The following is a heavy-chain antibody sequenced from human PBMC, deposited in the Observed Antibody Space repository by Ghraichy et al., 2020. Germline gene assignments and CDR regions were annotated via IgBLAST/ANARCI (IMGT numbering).Heavy chain of an antibody. CDR1: ASTFDSYT. CDR3: AKDRFVGANAGPFDF. Sequence: GESLNISCAASASTFDSYTMSWLRQAPGKGLEWVSSISGIGDRTYYPDSVKGRFTISRDNSKNTVNLQMNSLIAEETSIYYCAKDRFVGANAGPFDFWGQGALVSVSS. J-gene: IGHJ4*02. V-gene: IGHV3-23*01. CDR2: ISGIGDRT. D-gene: IGHD1-1*01.